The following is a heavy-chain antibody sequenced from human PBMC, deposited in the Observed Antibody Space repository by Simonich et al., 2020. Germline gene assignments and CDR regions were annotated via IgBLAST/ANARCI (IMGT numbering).Heavy chain of an antibody. CDR2: NSAYNGNT. J-gene: IGHJ4*02. D-gene: IGHD2-15*01. CDR1: GYTFTSYG. CDR3: ARASRGTWWYYYFDY. Sequence: QVQLVQSGAEVKKPGASVKVSCKASGYTFTSYGISWVRQAPGQGLEWMGWNSAYNGNTNYAQKHQGRVTMTTETSTSTAYRELRSLRSDDTAVYYCARASRGTWWYYYFDYWGQGTLVTVSS. V-gene: IGHV1-18*01.